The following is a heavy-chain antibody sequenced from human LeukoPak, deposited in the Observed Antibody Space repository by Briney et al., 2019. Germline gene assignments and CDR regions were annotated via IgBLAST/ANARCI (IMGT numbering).Heavy chain of an antibody. D-gene: IGHD2-2*01. V-gene: IGHV3-53*01. Sequence: PGGSLRLSCAASGFTVSTDYMTWVRQAPGKALECASVIYSGGSTYYADSVKGRFTVSRDNSKNTLYLQMNSLRAEDTAMYYCARGLGYCTSTTCLLPFDYWGQGTLVTVSS. J-gene: IGHJ4*02. CDR3: ARGLGYCTSTTCLLPFDY. CDR2: IYSGGST. CDR1: GFTVSTDY.